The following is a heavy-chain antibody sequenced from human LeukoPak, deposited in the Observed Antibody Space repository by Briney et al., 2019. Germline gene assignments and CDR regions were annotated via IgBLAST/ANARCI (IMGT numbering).Heavy chain of an antibody. D-gene: IGHD6-13*01. J-gene: IGHJ4*02. CDR1: GFTFSSYS. CDR2: ISSSSSYI. CDR3: ARDLAAAVPFDY. Sequence: PGGSLRLSCAASGFTFSSYSMNWVRQAPGKGLEWVSSISSSSSYIYYADSVKGRFTISRDNAKNSLYQQMNWLRAEGTAVYYCARDLAAAVPFDYWGQGTLVTVSS. V-gene: IGHV3-21*01.